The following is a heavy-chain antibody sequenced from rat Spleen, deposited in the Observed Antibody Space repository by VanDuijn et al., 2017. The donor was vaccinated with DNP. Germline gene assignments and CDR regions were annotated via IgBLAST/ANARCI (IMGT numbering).Heavy chain of an antibody. Sequence: EVQLQESGSGLVKPSQSLSLTCSVTGYSITSNYWGWIRKFPGNKMEYIGHISYSGSTNYNPSLRSRISITRDTSKNHFFLHLNSVTTGDTATYYCAIWTRYFDYWGQGVMVTVSS. V-gene: IGHV3-1*01. J-gene: IGHJ2*01. CDR3: AIWTRYFDY. CDR2: ISYSGST. CDR1: GYSITSNY. D-gene: IGHD1-7*01.